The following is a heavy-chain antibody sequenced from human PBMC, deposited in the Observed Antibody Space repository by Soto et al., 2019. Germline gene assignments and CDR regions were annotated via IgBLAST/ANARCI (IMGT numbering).Heavy chain of an antibody. V-gene: IGHV4-39*07. CDR3: ARDLNLSGDYGMDV. CDR2: IYYSGST. J-gene: IGHJ6*02. Sequence: PSETLSLTCTVSGGSISSSSYYWGWIRQPPGKGLEWIGSIYYSGSTNYNPSLKSRVTISVDTSKNQFSLKLSSVTAADTAVYYCARDLNLSGDYGMDVWGQGTTVTVSS. D-gene: IGHD3-10*01. CDR1: GGSISSSSYY.